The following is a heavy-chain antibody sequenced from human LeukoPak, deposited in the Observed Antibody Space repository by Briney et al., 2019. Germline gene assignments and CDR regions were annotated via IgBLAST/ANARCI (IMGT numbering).Heavy chain of an antibody. J-gene: IGHJ4*02. CDR2: INHSGST. CDR1: GGSFRGYY. CDR3: ARFDWLLFFDY. V-gene: IGHV4-34*01. D-gene: IGHD3-9*01. Sequence: PSETLSLTCAVYGGSFRGYYWSWIRQPPGKGLEWIGEINHSGSTNYNPSLKSRVTISVDTSKNQFSLKLSSVTAADTAVYYCARFDWLLFFDYWGQGTLVTVSS.